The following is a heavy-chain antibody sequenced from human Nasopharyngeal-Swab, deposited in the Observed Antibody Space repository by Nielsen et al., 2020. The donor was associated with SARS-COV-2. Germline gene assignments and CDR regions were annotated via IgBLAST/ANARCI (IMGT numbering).Heavy chain of an antibody. V-gene: IGHV3-30*02. Sequence: GGSLRLSCAASGFTFSSYGMHWVRQAPGEGLEWVAFIRYDGFNQHYVDSVKGRFTISRDSFKNTLYLQLNSLRAEDTAVYYCAKARLLYFGERDAYDFWGQGTMVTVSS. CDR2: IRYDGFNQ. D-gene: IGHD3-10*01. J-gene: IGHJ3*01. CDR3: AKARLLYFGERDAYDF. CDR1: GFTFSSYG.